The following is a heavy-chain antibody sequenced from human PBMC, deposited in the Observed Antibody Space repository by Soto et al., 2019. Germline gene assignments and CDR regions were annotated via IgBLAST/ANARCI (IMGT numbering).Heavy chain of an antibody. CDR2: ISAYNGNT. J-gene: IGHJ2*01. D-gene: IGHD2-8*01. CDR3: ERTRSNGFSHWYFDL. V-gene: IGHV1-18*03. Sequence: QVQLVQSGAEVKKPGASVKVSCKASGYTFTSYGISWVRQAPGQGLEWMGWISAYNGNTNYAQKLQGRVTMTTDTSTSTAYMEPRSLSYDDMAVYYCERTRSNGFSHWYFDLWGGGDVVTVSS. CDR1: GYTFTSYG.